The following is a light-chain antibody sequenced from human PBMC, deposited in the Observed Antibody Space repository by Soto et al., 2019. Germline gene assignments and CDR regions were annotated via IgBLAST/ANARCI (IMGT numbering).Light chain of an antibody. Sequence: EIVLIQSPATLSLSPGERATLSCRASQSVGSYLAWYQHKPGQAPRLLISDASNRATGIPARFSGSGSETDFTLTISRLEPEDFAVYYCQQYGNSPITFGQRTRLEVK. V-gene: IGKV3-11*01. CDR2: DAS. CDR1: QSVGSY. J-gene: IGKJ5*01. CDR3: QQYGNSPIT.